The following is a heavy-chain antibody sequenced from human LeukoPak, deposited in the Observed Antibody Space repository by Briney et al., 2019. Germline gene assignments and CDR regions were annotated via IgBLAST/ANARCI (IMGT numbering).Heavy chain of an antibody. J-gene: IGHJ4*02. CDR2: ISGSGGST. CDR1: GFTFGDYA. CDR3: AKDGGPSAVGDY. D-gene: IGHD1-26*01. Sequence: GGSLRLSCTASGFTFGDYAMSWVRQAPGKGLEWVSAISGSGGSTYYADSVKGRFTISRDNSKNTLYLQMNSLRAEDTAVYYCAKDGGPSAVGDYWGQGALVTVSS. V-gene: IGHV3-23*01.